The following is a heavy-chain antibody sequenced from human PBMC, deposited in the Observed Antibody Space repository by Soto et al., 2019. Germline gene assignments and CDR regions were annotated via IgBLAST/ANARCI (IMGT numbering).Heavy chain of an antibody. V-gene: IGHV4-59*12. CDR3: ASRGYSYGFSPGTHV. J-gene: IGHJ6*02. Sequence: PSETLSLTCTVSGGSIISYYWSWIRQPPGRGLEWIGFIYYAGSTKYNPSLNSRVTISVDTSKNQFFLKLSSVTAADTAVYYCASRGYSYGFSPGTHVWGQGTTVT. CDR1: GGSIISYY. D-gene: IGHD5-18*01. CDR2: IYYAGST.